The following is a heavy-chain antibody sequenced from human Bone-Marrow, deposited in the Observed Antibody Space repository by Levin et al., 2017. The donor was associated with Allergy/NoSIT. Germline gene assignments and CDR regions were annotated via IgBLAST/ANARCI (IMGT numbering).Heavy chain of an antibody. D-gene: IGHD3-10*01. Sequence: PSETLSLTCTVSGASISTYYWNWIRQTPGRGLEWIGYIYYSGTTVYNPSLKSRVTISLDTSKNQFSLNLISVTAADTAVYYCASGSERFDGKFDYWGQGSLVTVSS. CDR2: IYYSGTT. CDR1: GASISTYY. J-gene: IGHJ4*02. CDR3: ASGSERFDGKFDY. V-gene: IGHV4-59*01.